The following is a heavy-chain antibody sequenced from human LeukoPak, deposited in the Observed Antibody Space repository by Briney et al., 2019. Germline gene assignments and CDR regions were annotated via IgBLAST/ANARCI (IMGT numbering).Heavy chain of an antibody. CDR2: INPSGGST. D-gene: IGHD6-19*01. CDR1: GYTFTSYY. J-gene: IGHJ4*02. Sequence: ASVKVSCKASGYTFTSYYMHWVRQAPGQGLEWMGIINPSGGSTSYAQKFQGRVTMTRDTSTSTVYMELSSLRSDDTAVYYCARDALGGSGLGYYFDYWGQGTLVTVSS. V-gene: IGHV1-46*01. CDR3: ARDALGGSGLGYYFDY.